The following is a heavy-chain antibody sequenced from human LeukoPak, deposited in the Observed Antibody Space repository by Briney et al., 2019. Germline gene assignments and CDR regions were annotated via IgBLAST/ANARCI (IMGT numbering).Heavy chain of an antibody. D-gene: IGHD3-3*01. Sequence: SETLSLTCAVYGGSFSGYYWSWIRQPPGKGLEWIGEINHSGSTYYNPSLKSRVTISVDTSKNQFSLKLSSVTAADTAVYYCARHLARITIFGVARGYFDYWGQGTLVTVSS. J-gene: IGHJ4*02. CDR2: INHSGST. CDR1: GGSFSGYY. V-gene: IGHV4-34*01. CDR3: ARHLARITIFGVARGYFDY.